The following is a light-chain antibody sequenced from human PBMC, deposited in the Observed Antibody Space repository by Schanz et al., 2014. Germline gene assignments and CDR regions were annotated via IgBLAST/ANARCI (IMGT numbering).Light chain of an antibody. CDR2: DVR. CDR3: SSNGGVNIYV. Sequence: QSALTQPPSASGSPGQSVTISCTGTSSDVGNYNFVSWYQQHPGKAPKVMIYDVRKRPSGVPDRFSGSKSGNTASLTVSGLQAEDEADYYCSSNGGVNIYVFGTGTKLTVL. V-gene: IGLV2-8*01. J-gene: IGLJ1*01. CDR1: SSDVGNYNF.